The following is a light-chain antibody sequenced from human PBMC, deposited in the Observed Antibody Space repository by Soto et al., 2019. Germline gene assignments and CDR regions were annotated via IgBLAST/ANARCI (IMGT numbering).Light chain of an antibody. CDR1: QSVSNY. V-gene: IGKV3-11*02. Sequence: EIVLTQSPATLSLSPGETATLSCRASQSVSNYLAWYQHKPGQPPRLLIYGASNRATGVSARISGSGSARAFSLTITILEPEDAAVYYCPHRTNGPSISFGEGTRLVI. J-gene: IGKJ5*01. CDR2: GAS. CDR3: PHRTNGPSIS.